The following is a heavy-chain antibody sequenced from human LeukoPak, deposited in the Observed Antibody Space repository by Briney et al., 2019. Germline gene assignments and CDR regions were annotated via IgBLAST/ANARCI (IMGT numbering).Heavy chain of an antibody. V-gene: IGHV1-69*06. D-gene: IGHD3-10*01. CDR3: ARERSRELLWFGERSFDP. Sequence: SVKVSCKASGGTFSSYAISWVRQAPGQGLEWMGGIIPIFGTANYAQKFQGRVTITADKSTSTAYMELSSLRSEDTAVYYCARERSRELLWFGERSFDPWGQGTLVTVSS. CDR1: GGTFSSYA. CDR2: IIPIFGTA. J-gene: IGHJ5*02.